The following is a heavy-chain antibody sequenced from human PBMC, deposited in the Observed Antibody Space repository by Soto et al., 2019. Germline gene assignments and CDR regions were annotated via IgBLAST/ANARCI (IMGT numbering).Heavy chain of an antibody. CDR3: AKPYYGAGSYYPDAFDV. CDR1: GFSFSSYA. J-gene: IGHJ3*01. CDR2: ISHDGSNT. V-gene: IGHV3-30*18. Sequence: QVQLVGSGGGVVQPGTSLRLSCGASGFSFSSYAMNWVRQAPGKGLEWVAVISHDGSNTYYGDSVKGRFTISRDNSENTLFLQMNSPRAEDTAVYYCAKPYYGAGSYYPDAFDVWGQGTSVTVSS. D-gene: IGHD3-10*01.